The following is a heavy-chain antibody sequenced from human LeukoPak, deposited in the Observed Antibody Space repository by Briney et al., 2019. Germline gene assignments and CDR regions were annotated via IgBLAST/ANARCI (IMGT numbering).Heavy chain of an antibody. CDR3: ARYLYDFWSGHTPTNWFDP. V-gene: IGHV4-4*07. CDR2: IYTSGST. Sequence: SGTLSLTCTVSGGSISSYYWSWIRQPAGKGLEWIGRIYTSGSTTYNPSLKSRVTMSVDTSKNQFSLKLSSVTAADTAVCYCARYLYDFWSGHTPTNWFDPWGQGTLVTVSS. J-gene: IGHJ5*02. CDR1: GGSISSYY. D-gene: IGHD3-3*01.